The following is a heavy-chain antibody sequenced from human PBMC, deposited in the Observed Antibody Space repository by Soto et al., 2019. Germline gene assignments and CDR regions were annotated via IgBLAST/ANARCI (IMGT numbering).Heavy chain of an antibody. D-gene: IGHD3-22*01. CDR2: IESGGGT. CDR3: ARDYSTIVVTMSFDY. Sequence: VQLLESGGVLVQPGGSLRLSCAASGFPLSTYAMTWVRQAPGKGLEWVATIESGGGTYYAASVKGRFTISRDTSKNTLYLQVNSLRVEDTAVYYCARDYSTIVVTMSFDYWGRGTLVTVSS. J-gene: IGHJ4*02. V-gene: IGHV3-23*01. CDR1: GFPLSTYA.